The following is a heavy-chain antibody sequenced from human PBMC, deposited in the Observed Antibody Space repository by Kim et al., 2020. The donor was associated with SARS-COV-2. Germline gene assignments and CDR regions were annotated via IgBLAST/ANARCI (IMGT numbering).Heavy chain of an antibody. D-gene: IGHD3-22*01. J-gene: IGHJ4*02. V-gene: IGHV4-39*07. Sequence: NPSLKSRVTIAVDTSKNQFSLKLSSVTAADTAVYYCARENLYYYDSSGYYWGQGTLVTVSS. CDR3: ARENLYYYDSSGYY.